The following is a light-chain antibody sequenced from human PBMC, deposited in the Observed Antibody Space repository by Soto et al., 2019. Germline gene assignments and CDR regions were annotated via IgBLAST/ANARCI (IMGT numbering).Light chain of an antibody. V-gene: IGLV1-47*01. CDR1: TSNIGDNF. Sequence: QAVVTQPPSASGTPGQRVTISCSGTTSNIGDNFVYWFQQIPGTAPKLLILRDSQRPSGVPDRFSGSKAGTSASLTISGLRSEDDAYYYCASGGAAAEDSLISPFYGFRTGTKVTVL. CDR2: RDS. CDR3: ASGGAAAEDSLISPFYG. J-gene: IGLJ1*01.